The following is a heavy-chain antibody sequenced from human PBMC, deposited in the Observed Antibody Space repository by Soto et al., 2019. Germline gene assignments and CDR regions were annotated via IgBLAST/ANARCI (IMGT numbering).Heavy chain of an antibody. Sequence: EVQLVESGGGLLQPGGSLRLSCAASGFTFSSYEMNWVRQAPGKGLEWVSYISRSGSTIYYADSVKGRFTISRDNAKNSLNVQMNSLRAEETAVYYLARFPGSTSWMLTVYYTYGMDVWGQGSTVTVS. V-gene: IGHV3-48*03. CDR3: ARFPGSTSWMLTVYYTYGMDV. J-gene: IGHJ6*02. CDR1: GFTFSSYE. CDR2: ISRSGSTI. D-gene: IGHD2-2*01.